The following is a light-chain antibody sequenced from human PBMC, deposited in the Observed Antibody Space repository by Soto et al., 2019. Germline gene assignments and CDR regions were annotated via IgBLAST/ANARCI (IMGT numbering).Light chain of an antibody. CDR3: QQYGSSGT. CDR1: QTIISRS. CDR2: GAS. J-gene: IGKJ1*01. V-gene: IGKV3-20*01. Sequence: EIVLTQSPGTLSWSPGERATLSCRASQTIISRSLAWYQQKPGQAPRVLIYGASNRATGIPDRFSGSGSGTDFTLTISRLEPEDFAVYYCQQYGSSGTFGQGTKVDIK.